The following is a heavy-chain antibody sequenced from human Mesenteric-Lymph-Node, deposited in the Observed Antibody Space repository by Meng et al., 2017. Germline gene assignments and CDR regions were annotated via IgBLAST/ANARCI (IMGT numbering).Heavy chain of an antibody. CDR1: GGTFSSYA. V-gene: IGHV1-69*05. J-gene: IGHJ3*02. D-gene: IGHD2-21*01. CDR2: IIPIFGTA. Sequence: SVKVSCKASGGTFSSYAISWVRQAPGQGLEWMGGIIPIFGTANYAQKFQGRVTITTDESTSTAYMELSSLRSEDTAVYYCAGLGSDDSDAFDIWGQGTMVTVSS. CDR3: AGLGSDDSDAFDI.